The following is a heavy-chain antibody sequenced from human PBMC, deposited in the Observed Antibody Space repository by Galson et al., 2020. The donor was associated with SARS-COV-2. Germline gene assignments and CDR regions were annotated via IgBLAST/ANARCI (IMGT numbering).Heavy chain of an antibody. CDR1: GFTFSSYA. D-gene: IGHD4-17*01. CDR2: ISYDGSNK. J-gene: IGHJ3*02. CDR3: ARDHVVTYGDYEMGDAFDI. V-gene: IGHV3-30-3*01. Sequence: GGSLRLSCAASGFTFSSYAMHWVRQAPGKGLEWVAVISYDGSNKYYADSVKGRFTISRDNSKNTLYLQMNSLRAEDTAVYYCARDHVVTYGDYEMGDAFDIWGQGTMVTVSS.